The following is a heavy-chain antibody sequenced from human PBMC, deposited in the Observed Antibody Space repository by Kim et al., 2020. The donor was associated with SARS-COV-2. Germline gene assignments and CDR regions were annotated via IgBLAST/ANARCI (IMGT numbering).Heavy chain of an antibody. Sequence: GESLKISCKGSGYSFTSYWIGWVRQMPGKGLEWMGIIYPGDSDTRYSPSFQVQVTISADKSISTAYLQWSSLKASDTAMYYCARRQGYSSGWYEFGYWGQGTLVTVSS. D-gene: IGHD6-19*01. CDR3: ARRQGYSSGWYEFGY. J-gene: IGHJ4*02. CDR2: IYPGDSDT. V-gene: IGHV5-51*01. CDR1: GYSFTSYW.